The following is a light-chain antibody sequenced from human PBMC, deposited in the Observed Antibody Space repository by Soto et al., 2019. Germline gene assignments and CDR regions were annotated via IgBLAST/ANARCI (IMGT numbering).Light chain of an antibody. Sequence: EIVLTQSPATLSVSPGERATLSCRASQSISSNLAWYQQKPGQAPRLLIYGPSTKATGVQGRFSGRGSGTKFTLKISSLRSEDFTMYYCQQYTTRPVWSFGHGTKVEL. J-gene: IGKJ1*01. CDR2: GPS. V-gene: IGKV3-15*01. CDR1: QSISSN. CDR3: QQYTTRPVWS.